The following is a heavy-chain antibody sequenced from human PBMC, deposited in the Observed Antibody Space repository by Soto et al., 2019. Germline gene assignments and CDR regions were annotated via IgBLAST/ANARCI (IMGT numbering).Heavy chain of an antibody. J-gene: IGHJ4*02. CDR2: ISFDGSHK. CDR3: AKDGAPRYCSRSTCHPAGAY. D-gene: IGHD2-15*01. Sequence: QVLLVESGGGVVQPGRSLRLSCAGSGFTFSNYGLHWVRQAPGKGLDWVSFISFDGSHKYYADSVKGRFTISRDNSNNILYLQMDSLTTEDPAVYYCAKDGAPRYCSRSTCHPAGAYWGQGTLVTVSS. CDR1: GFTFSNYG. V-gene: IGHV3-30*18.